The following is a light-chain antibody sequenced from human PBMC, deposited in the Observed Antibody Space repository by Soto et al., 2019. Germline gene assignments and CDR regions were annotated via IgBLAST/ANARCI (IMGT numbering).Light chain of an antibody. CDR1: SSDVGGYNY. CDR3: SSFTSTNTVL. V-gene: IGLV2-14*01. Sequence: QSALTQPASVSGSPGQSITISCTGTSSDVGGYNYVSWYQQHPGKAPKLMIYNVSNRPSGFSNRFSDSKSGNTASLTISGLQAEDEGHYYCSSFTSTNTVLFGGGTKLTVL. J-gene: IGLJ2*01. CDR2: NVS.